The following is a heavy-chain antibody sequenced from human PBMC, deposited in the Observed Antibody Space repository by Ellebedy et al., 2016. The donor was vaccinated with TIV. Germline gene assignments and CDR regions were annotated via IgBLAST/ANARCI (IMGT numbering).Heavy chain of an antibody. V-gene: IGHV3-30*12. Sequence: PGGSLRLSCEASGFTFSSHGIHWVRQAPGEGLEWLTLISGDGKHKHYADSVKGRFTVSRDNSRNVVFLQMNSLRPDDSALYFCARSRWLGLLVAATPADFWGQGTAVVVSS. CDR1: GFTFSSHG. CDR3: ARSRWLGLLVAATPADF. CDR2: ISGDGKHK. D-gene: IGHD2-15*01. J-gene: IGHJ4*02.